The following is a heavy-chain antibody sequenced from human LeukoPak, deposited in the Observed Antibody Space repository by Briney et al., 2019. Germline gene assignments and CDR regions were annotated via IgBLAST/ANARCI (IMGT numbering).Heavy chain of an antibody. Sequence: PGGSLRLSCAASGVTFSSYWMSWVRQAPGRGLEWVANIKQDGSEKYYVDSVKGRFTITRDNAKNSLSLQMNSLRAEDTAVYYCARDANYYGSGSYYTTLDAFDIWGQGTMVTVSS. J-gene: IGHJ3*02. V-gene: IGHV3-7*01. CDR1: GVTFSSYW. CDR2: IKQDGSEK. CDR3: ARDANYYGSGSYYTTLDAFDI. D-gene: IGHD3-10*01.